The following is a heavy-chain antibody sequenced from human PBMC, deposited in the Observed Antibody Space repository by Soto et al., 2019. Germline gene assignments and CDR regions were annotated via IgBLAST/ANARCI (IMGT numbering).Heavy chain of an antibody. J-gene: IGHJ4*02. CDR1: GAAIDSHY. V-gene: IGHV4-59*11. CDR2: VFYSGST. D-gene: IGHD3-3*01. Sequence: SEILSLTCTVSGAAIDSHYWSWIRQPPGKGLEWIGQVFYSGSTNYNPSLKSRVTISINTSTKQFSLKLTSLSAADTAVYYCAKSFLVPVDHFCSWGQGTLVTVSS. CDR3: AKSFLVPVDHFCS.